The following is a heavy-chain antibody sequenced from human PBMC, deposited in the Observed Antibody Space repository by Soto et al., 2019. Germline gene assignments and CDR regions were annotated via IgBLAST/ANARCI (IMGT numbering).Heavy chain of an antibody. J-gene: IGHJ4*01. V-gene: IGHV4-4*02. CDR3: ARREANAWSFFTY. Sequence: PGQGLEWIGEIYHSANTNNNPSLKNRATRSVDKSKAQLSLKLFSVTAADTALYYCARREANAWSFFTYWGLGTLVPVSP. CDR2: IYHSANT. D-gene: IGHD2-2*01.